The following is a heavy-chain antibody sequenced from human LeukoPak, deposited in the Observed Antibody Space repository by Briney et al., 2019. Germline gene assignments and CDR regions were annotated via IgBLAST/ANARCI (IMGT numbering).Heavy chain of an antibody. CDR2: IKSDGST. Sequence: GGSLRLSCAASGFTYSSYWMHWVRQAPGKGLVWVSRIKSDGSTNYADSVKGRFTISRDNAKNTLSLQMNSLRAEDTGVYYCARAPSEIGGYYPEYFRHWGQGTLVTVSS. J-gene: IGHJ1*01. CDR3: ARAPSEIGGYYPEYFRH. CDR1: GFTYSSYW. V-gene: IGHV3-74*01. D-gene: IGHD3-22*01.